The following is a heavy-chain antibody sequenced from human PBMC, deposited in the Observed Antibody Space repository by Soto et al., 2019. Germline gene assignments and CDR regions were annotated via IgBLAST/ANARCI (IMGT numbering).Heavy chain of an antibody. J-gene: IGHJ6*03. CDR2: ISGSGGST. V-gene: IGHV3-23*01. CDR1: GFTFSSYA. D-gene: IGHD3-10*01. Sequence: EVQLLESGGGLVQPGGSLRLSCAASGFTFSSYAMSWVRQAPGKGLEWVAAISGSGGSTYYADSVKGRFTISRDNSKNTLYLQMNSLRAEDTAVYYCAKVLWFGELYLNYYYRDVWGNGTTDTVSS. CDR3: AKVLWFGELYLNYYYRDV.